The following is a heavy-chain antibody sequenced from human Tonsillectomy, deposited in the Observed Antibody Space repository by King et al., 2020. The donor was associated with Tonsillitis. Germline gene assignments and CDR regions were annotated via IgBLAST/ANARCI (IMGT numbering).Heavy chain of an antibody. V-gene: IGHV4-4*02. Sequence: VQLQESGPGLVKPSGTLSLTCAVSGGSISSSNWWSWVRQPPEKGLEWVGEIYHSGSTNYNPSIKSRVTISVDKAKNLFSLKLSSVTDADTAMYYCTRGISYGGYYFDYWGQGTLVTVSS. CDR1: GGSISSSNW. CDR3: TRGISYGGYYFDY. CDR2: IYHSGST. D-gene: IGHD3-16*01. J-gene: IGHJ4*02.